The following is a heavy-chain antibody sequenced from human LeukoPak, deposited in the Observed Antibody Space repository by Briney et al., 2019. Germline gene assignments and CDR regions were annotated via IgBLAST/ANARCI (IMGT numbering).Heavy chain of an antibody. V-gene: IGHV3-21*01. Sequence: GGSLRLSCAASGFTFSDSDMNWVRRAPGKGLEWVSSISTSSSHIYYADSVRGRFTISRDNAKNSLYLQMNSLRAEDTAVYSCARGADGVSSNSRGWFDPWGQGTLVTVSS. CDR2: ISTSSSHI. J-gene: IGHJ5*02. D-gene: IGHD2-15*01. CDR1: GFTFSDSD. CDR3: ARGADGVSSNSRGWFDP.